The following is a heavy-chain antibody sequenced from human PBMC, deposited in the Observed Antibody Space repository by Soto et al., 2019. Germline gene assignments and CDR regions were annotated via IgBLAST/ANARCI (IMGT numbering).Heavy chain of an antibody. V-gene: IGHV3-30*18. CDR2: VSYDGSNK. CDR1: GFTFSSYG. J-gene: IGHJ4*02. D-gene: IGHD3-22*01. Sequence: GGSLRLSCAASGFTFSSYGVHWARQAPGKGLEWVASVSYDGSNKHYGDSVKGRFTISRDNSRNTLDLQMNSLRAEDTAVYYCAKDTYYYDRSGYYTYDHWGQGTQVTVS. CDR3: AKDTYYYDRSGYYTYDH.